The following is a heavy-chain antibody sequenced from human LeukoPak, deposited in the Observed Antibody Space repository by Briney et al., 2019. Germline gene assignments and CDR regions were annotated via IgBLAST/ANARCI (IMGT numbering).Heavy chain of an antibody. Sequence: ASVKVSCKASGYTFTGYYMHWVRQAPGQGLEWMGWINPKSGGTNYAQKFQGRVTMTRDTSISTAYMELSRLRSDDTAVYYCARAGDIVATIFDYWGQGTLVTVSS. D-gene: IGHD5-12*01. CDR1: GYTFTGYY. J-gene: IGHJ4*02. CDR3: ARAGDIVATIFDY. CDR2: INPKSGGT. V-gene: IGHV1-2*02.